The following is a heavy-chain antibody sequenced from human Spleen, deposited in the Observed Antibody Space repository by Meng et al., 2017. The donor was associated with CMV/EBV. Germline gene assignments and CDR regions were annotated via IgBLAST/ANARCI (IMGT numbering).Heavy chain of an antibody. D-gene: IGHD2-2*02. V-gene: IGHV3-33*08. CDR2: IRYDGNNK. CDR3: ARGGVPYTDHYFYYGMDV. J-gene: IGHJ6*02. Sequence: GESLKISCAASGFTFSSYAMHWVRQAPGKGLEWVAFIRYDGNNKDYGDSVKGRFTISRDNSKNTLYLQMNSLRADDTAVYYCARGGVPYTDHYFYYGMDVWGQGTTVTVSS. CDR1: GFTFSSYA.